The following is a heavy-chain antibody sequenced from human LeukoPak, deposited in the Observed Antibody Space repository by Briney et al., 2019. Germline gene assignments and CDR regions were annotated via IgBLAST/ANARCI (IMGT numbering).Heavy chain of an antibody. CDR1: AYSSTSYW. D-gene: IGHD5-18*01. Sequence: YPQIFSSGSAYSSTSYWIGCGRRMPRKGVEGMGIIYSGDSDTRYSPSFQGPVTISADKSISTAYLQWSSLKASDTAMYYCARLVTHRRGYSYGRTSYYYYGMDVWGQGTTVTVSS. CDR2: IYSGDSDT. CDR3: ARLVTHRRGYSYGRTSYYYYGMDV. J-gene: IGHJ6*02. V-gene: IGHV5-51*01.